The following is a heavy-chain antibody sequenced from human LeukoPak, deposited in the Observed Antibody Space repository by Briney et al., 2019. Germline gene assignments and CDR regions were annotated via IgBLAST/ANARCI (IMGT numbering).Heavy chain of an antibody. CDR3: ARITTFGGVIVKYYFDY. V-gene: IGHV1-18*01. D-gene: IGHD3-16*02. J-gene: IGHJ4*02. CDR1: GYTFTIYG. CDR2: ISAYNGNT. Sequence: GASVTVSFKASGYTFTIYGISWGRQAPGPGLEWMGWISAYNGNTNYAQKLQGRVTMTTDTSTSTAYMELRSLRSDDTAVYYCARITTFGGVIVKYYFDYRGQGTLVTVSS.